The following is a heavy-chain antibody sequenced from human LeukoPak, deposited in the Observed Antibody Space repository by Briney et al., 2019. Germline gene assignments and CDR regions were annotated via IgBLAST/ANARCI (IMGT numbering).Heavy chain of an antibody. Sequence: ASVKVSCKASGYTFTGYYMHWVRQAPGQGLEWMGGIIPIFGTANYAQKFQGRVTMTADTSTDTVYMELSSLRSEDTAVYYCATVGKMVRGVYTDYWGQGTLVTVSS. J-gene: IGHJ4*02. CDR3: ATVGKMVRGVYTDY. V-gene: IGHV1-69*06. CDR2: IIPIFGTA. D-gene: IGHD3-10*01. CDR1: GYTFTGYY.